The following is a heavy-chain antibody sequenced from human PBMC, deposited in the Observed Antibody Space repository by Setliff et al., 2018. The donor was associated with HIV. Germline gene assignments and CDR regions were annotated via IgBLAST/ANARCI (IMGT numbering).Heavy chain of an antibody. D-gene: IGHD1-20*01. V-gene: IGHV1-2*02. Sequence: PSVKVSCKASGYSFTSYYMHWVRQAPGQGPEWMGWVNPKSSGTKYAQKFQGRVTMTRDTSIGTAYLELNGLTSDDTAMYYCARALFDNSPLDAWGQGTMVTVSS. CDR1: GYSFTSYY. CDR2: VNPKSSGT. CDR3: ARALFDNSPLDA. J-gene: IGHJ3*01.